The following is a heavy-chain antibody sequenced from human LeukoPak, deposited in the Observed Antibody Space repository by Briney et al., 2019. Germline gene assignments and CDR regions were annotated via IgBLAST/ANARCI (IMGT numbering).Heavy chain of an antibody. CDR3: ARDGFLGPVTAYLDC. J-gene: IGHJ4*02. V-gene: IGHV3-74*01. D-gene: IGHD2-21*02. Sequence: GGSLRLSCAASGFTFSSYAMHWVRQAPGKGLVWVSRVKSDGSSSSYADSVKGRFTISRDNARNTLYLQMNSLRAEDTAVYYCARDGFLGPVTAYLDCWGQGTPVTVSS. CDR1: GFTFSSYA. CDR2: VKSDGSSS.